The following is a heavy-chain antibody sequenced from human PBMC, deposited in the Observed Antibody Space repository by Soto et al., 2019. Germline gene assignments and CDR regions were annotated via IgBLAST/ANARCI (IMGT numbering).Heavy chain of an antibody. CDR2: IRSKANGNAK. D-gene: IGHD4-17*01. CDR1: GSTSIGSA. V-gene: IGHV3-73*01. J-gene: IGHJ4*02. CDR3: TRRVGDYGVLDFDY. Sequence: GGSRRLSCPASGSTSIGSAMNWAPQPPGKGREWVGRIRSKANGNAKAYAASRKGRFTISRDDSKNTAYLQMNSLKTEDTAVYYCTRRVGDYGVLDFDYWGQGTLVTVSS.